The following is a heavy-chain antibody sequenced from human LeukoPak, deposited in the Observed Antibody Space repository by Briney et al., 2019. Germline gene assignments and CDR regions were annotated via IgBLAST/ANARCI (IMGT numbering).Heavy chain of an antibody. CDR3: ARQVRGSPLDP. Sequence: GESLRISCKGSGYSFTTYWIAWVRQMPGKGLEWMGIIYPGDSDTRYSPSFQGQVTMSADKSVNTAYLQWRSLKSSDTAMYYCARQVRGSPLDPWGQGTLDTVSS. CDR2: IYPGDSDT. V-gene: IGHV5-51*01. J-gene: IGHJ5*02. CDR1: GYSFTTYW.